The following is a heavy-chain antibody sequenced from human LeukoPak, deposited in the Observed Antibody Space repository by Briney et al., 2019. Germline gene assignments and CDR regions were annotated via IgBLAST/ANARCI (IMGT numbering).Heavy chain of an antibody. D-gene: IGHD1-26*01. CDR2: INLNIGGT. J-gene: IGHJ6*03. CDR1: GYTFTGYY. Sequence: ASVKVSCKSSGYTFTGYYMHWVRQAPGQGLEWMGWINLNIGGTNYAQKFQGRVTMTRDTSISTAYMELSRLRSDDTAVYYCASGIVGGYYYYMDVWGKGTTVTVSS. V-gene: IGHV1-2*02. CDR3: ASGIVGGYYYYMDV.